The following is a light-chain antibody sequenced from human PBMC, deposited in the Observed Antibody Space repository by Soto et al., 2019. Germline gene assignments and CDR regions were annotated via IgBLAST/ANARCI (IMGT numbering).Light chain of an antibody. CDR2: AAS. CDR3: LQTYSTWT. V-gene: IGKV1-39*01. J-gene: IGKJ1*01. CDR1: QSISNN. Sequence: DIQMTQSPTSLSASVGDRVTVTCRASQSISNNLSRYQQKPGKAPRLLNYAASSLQSGVPSKFSGSGSGIDSLSPSAVCSLRIFFCLQTYSTWTFGQGTKVDIK.